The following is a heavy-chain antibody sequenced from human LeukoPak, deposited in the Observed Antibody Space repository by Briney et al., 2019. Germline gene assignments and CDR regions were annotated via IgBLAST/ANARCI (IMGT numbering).Heavy chain of an antibody. V-gene: IGHV3-53*01. CDR2: LYSGGNT. CDR1: GGSISSGGYS. Sequence: ETLSLTCAVSGGSISSGGYSWSWLRQPPGKGLEWVSVLYSGGNTYHADSVKGRFTISRDNSKNTLYLQMNSLRAEDTAVYYCAREGASSSFGYWGQGTLVTVSS. J-gene: IGHJ4*02. D-gene: IGHD6-13*01. CDR3: AREGASSSFGY.